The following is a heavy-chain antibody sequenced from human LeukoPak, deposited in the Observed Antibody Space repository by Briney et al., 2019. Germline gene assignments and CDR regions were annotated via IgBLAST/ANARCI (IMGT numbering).Heavy chain of an antibody. CDR2: MNPNSGNT. CDR3: ARGRVIIAAHDNWFDP. CDR1: GYTFTSYD. Sequence: ASVKVSCKASGYTFTSYDINWVRQATGQGLEWMGWMNPNSGNTGYAQKFQGRVTITRNTSISTAYMELSSLRSEDTAVYYCARGRVIIAAHDNWFDPWGQGTLVTVSS. V-gene: IGHV1-8*03. D-gene: IGHD6-6*01. J-gene: IGHJ5*02.